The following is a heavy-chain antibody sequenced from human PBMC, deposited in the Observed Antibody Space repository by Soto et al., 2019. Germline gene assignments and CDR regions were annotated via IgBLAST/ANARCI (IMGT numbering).Heavy chain of an antibody. D-gene: IGHD3-22*01. CDR3: AKARATYYSSGFYFRPHDS. CDR2: IGSGGAPT. CDR1: GFTFKTYD. J-gene: IGHJ4*02. V-gene: IGHV3-23*01. Sequence: EVQLLESGGDLVQPGGSLRLACAASGFTFKTYDMSWVRQAPGKGLEWVSVIGSGGAPTYYTDSVKGRFTISRDNSKNTLLLQMDSLRAEDTAVYYCAKARATYYSSGFYFRPHDSWGQGTLVTVSS.